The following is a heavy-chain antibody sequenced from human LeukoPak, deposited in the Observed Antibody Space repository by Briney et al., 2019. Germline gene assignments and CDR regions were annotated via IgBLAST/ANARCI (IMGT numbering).Heavy chain of an antibody. J-gene: IGHJ4*02. CDR2: INHSGST. CDR3: ARGLTRIAARLTRFYYFDY. CDR1: GGSFSGYY. V-gene: IGHV4-34*01. Sequence: ASETLSLTCAVYGGSFSGYYWSWIRQPPGKGLEWIGEINHSGSTNYNPSLKSRVTISVDTSTNQFSLKLSSVTAADTAVYYCARGLTRIAARLTRFYYFDYWGQGTLVTVSS. D-gene: IGHD6-6*01.